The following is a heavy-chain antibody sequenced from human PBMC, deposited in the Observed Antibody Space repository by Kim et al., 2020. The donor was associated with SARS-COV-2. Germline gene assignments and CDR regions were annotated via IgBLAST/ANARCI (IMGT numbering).Heavy chain of an antibody. CDR1: GISFSDHW. CDR2: INQDGSEE. V-gene: IGHV3-7*03. CDR3: VEGYFDY. Sequence: GGSLRLSCAASGISFSDHWMSWVRQGPEKGLEWVAHINQDGSEERYVDSVKGRFTISRDNAKNSLYLQMNSLRVEDTAVYYCVEGYFDYWGQGTLVTVSS. J-gene: IGHJ4*02. D-gene: IGHD3-3*01.